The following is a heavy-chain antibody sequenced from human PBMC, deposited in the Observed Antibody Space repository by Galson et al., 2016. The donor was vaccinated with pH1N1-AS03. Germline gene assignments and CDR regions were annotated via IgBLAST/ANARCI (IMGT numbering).Heavy chain of an antibody. Sequence: LRLSCAASGFTLSSSAMSWVRQAPGKGLEWASFISNSGATTHYADSVKGRFTISRENSRNTLYLQMNSLRDEDTAVYYCAKNRYYDSSADAFDIWGQGTLVTVSS. CDR2: ISNSGATT. CDR1: GFTLSSSA. J-gene: IGHJ3*02. V-gene: IGHV3-23*01. D-gene: IGHD3-22*01. CDR3: AKNRYYDSSADAFDI.